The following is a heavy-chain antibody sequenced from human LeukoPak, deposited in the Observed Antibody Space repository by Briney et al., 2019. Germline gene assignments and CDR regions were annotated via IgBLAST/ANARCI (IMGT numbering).Heavy chain of an antibody. CDR3: ARRDRSYCSSTSCPFDP. CDR2: IYYSGST. Sequence: SETLSLTCTVSGGSISSSSYYWGWIRQPPGKGLEWIGSIYYSGSTYYNPSLKRRVTISVDTSKNQFSLKLSSVTAADTAVYYCARRDRSYCSSTSCPFDPWGQGTLVTVSS. J-gene: IGHJ5*02. D-gene: IGHD2-2*01. CDR1: GGSISSSSYY. V-gene: IGHV4-39*01.